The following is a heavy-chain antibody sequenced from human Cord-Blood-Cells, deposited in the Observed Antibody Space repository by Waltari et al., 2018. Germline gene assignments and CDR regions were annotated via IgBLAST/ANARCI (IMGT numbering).Heavy chain of an antibody. CDR2: ISGDGGST. CDR1: GFPFDDYA. Sequence: EVQLVESGGVVVQPGGSLRLSCAASGFPFDDYAMHWVRQAPGKGLDWVSLISGDGGSTYYADSVKGRCTISRDNSKNTLYLQMNSRRAEDTALYYFAKGAAAGNWLDPWGQGTLVTVSS. J-gene: IGHJ5*02. V-gene: IGHV3-43D*03. D-gene: IGHD6-13*01. CDR3: AKGAAAGNWLDP.